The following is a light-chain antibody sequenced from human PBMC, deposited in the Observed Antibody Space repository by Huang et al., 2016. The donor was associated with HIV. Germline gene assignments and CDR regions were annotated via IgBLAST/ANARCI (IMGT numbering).Light chain of an antibody. CDR1: QSINSW. V-gene: IGKV1-5*01. J-gene: IGKJ4*01. CDR3: QQYHSSPLT. Sequence: DIRMTQSPSTLSASVGDRVTITCRASQSINSWLAWYQQRPGKAPKLLIYDASRLQSGVPSRFTGSGSGTQFTLTISSLQPENFATYYCQQYHSSPLTFGGGTKVEI. CDR2: DAS.